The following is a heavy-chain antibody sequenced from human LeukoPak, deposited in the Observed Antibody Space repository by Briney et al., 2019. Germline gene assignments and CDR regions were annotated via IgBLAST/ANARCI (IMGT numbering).Heavy chain of an antibody. V-gene: IGHV4-59*01. CDR2: IYYSGST. CDR1: GGSISSYY. Sequence: PSETLSLTCTVSGGSISSYYWSWIRHPPGKGLEWIGYIYYSGSTNYNPSLKSRVTISVDTSKNQFSLKLSSVTAADTAVYYCARGRGITGTTTGYYYYYGMDVWGQGTAVTVSS. D-gene: IGHD1-7*01. CDR3: ARGRGITGTTTGYYYYYGMDV. J-gene: IGHJ6*02.